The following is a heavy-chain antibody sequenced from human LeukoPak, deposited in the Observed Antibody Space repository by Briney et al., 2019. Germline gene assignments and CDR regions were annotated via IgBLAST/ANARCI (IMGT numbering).Heavy chain of an antibody. Sequence: GGSLRLSCAASGFTVTSNDMSWVRQAPGKGLDWVSIITDNGAHTFYADSVKGRFTISRDTSENTLYLQMNSLRADDAAVYYCATVGGSCSSSNCFAYFAYWGQGTLLTVSS. D-gene: IGHD2-2*01. CDR3: ATVGGSCSSSNCFAYFAY. CDR1: GFTVTSND. V-gene: IGHV3-53*01. J-gene: IGHJ4*02. CDR2: ITDNGAHT.